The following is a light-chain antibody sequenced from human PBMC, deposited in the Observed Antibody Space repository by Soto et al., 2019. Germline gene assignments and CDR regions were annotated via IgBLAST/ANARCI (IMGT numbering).Light chain of an antibody. CDR3: QQYGTSDL. Sequence: EIVLTQSPGPLFLSPGERATLSCRASQSVSDSYLAWDQQKPGQAPRLLIYASSRATGIPDRFSGSGSGTDFTLTISRLEPEDFAVYYCQQYGTSDLFGPGTKSGYQT. V-gene: IGKV3-20*01. J-gene: IGKJ3*01. CDR1: QSVSDSY. CDR2: AS.